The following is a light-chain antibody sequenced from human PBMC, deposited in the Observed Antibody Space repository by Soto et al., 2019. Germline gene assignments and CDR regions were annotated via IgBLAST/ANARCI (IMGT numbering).Light chain of an antibody. CDR1: QSVLYSSNNKNY. CDR2: WAS. J-gene: IGKJ3*01. V-gene: IGKV4-1*01. Sequence: DIVMTQSPDSLSVSLGERATINCRSSQSVLYSSNNKNYLAWYQQKPGQPPKLLFYWASTRASGVPDRFSASGSGTDFTLTISRLQAEDVAVYYCQQYEYYSTSRTFGPGTKVDLK. CDR3: QQYEYYSTSRT.